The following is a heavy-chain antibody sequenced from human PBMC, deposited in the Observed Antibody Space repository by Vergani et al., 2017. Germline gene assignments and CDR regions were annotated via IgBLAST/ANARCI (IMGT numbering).Heavy chain of an antibody. V-gene: IGHV1-46*01. CDR3: ARDKLMITFGGVIVTSYYYGMDV. D-gene: IGHD3-16*02. CDR1: GYTFTSYY. CDR2: INPSGGST. J-gene: IGHJ6*02. Sequence: QVQLVQSGAEVKKPGASVKVSCKASGYTFTSYYMHWVRQAPGQGLEWMGIINPSGGSTSYAQKFQGRVTMTRDTSTSTVYMELSSLRSEDTAVYYCARDKLMITFGGVIVTSYYYGMDVWGQGTTVTVSS.